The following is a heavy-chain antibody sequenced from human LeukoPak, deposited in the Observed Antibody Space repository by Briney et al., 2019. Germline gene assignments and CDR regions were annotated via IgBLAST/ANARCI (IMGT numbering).Heavy chain of an antibody. J-gene: IGHJ6*02. CDR1: GGSISDYY. V-gene: IGHV4-59*13. D-gene: IGHD3-10*01. CDR2: IYSSGST. CDR3: ARDSYGSGAYYGMDV. Sequence: SETLSLSCGVSGGSISDYYWSWICQPPGKGLEWIGYIYSSGSTKYNPSFESRASMSVDTSHNEISLHLRSVTAADTAIYYCARDSYGSGAYYGMDVWGQGTTVTVSS.